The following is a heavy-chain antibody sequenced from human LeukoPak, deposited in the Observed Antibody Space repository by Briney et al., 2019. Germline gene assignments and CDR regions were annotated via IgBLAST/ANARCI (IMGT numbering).Heavy chain of an antibody. CDR3: ARARVGDSSGWYYLFDY. CDR1: GFTFTSSA. Sequence: SVKVSCKASGFTFTSSAVQWVRQARGQGLEWIGWIVVGSGDTNYAQKFQGRVTITADKSTSTAYMELSSLRSEDTAVYYCARARVGDSSGWYYLFDYWGQGTLVTVSS. D-gene: IGHD6-19*01. V-gene: IGHV1-58*01. CDR2: IVVGSGDT. J-gene: IGHJ4*02.